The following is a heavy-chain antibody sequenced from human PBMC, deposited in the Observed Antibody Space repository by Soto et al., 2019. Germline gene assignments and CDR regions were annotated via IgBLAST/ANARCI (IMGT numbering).Heavy chain of an antibody. CDR2: IKQDGSEK. J-gene: IGHJ6*03. V-gene: IGHV3-7*01. CDR3: VSGCGRASCQYYIDV. Sequence: EVQLVESGGGLVQPGGALRLSCAGSGFTFTTYWMTWVRQAPGKGMEWVATIKQDGSEKYYVDSVKGRFTISRDNAKNSLFLQMNSLRAEDTDVYNCVSGCGRASCQYYIDVWGKGTTVHVSS. D-gene: IGHD2-2*01. CDR1: GFTFTTYW.